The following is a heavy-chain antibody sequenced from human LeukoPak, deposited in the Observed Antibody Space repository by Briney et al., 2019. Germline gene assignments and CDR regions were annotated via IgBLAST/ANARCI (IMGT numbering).Heavy chain of an antibody. CDR1: GYTFTGYY. D-gene: IGHD2-15*01. CDR3: ARDLKYCSGGSCYLNWFDP. Sequence: EASVKVSCKASGYTFTGYYMHWVRQAPGQGLEWMGRINPNSGGTNYAQKFQGRVTMTRDTSISTAYMELSRLRSDDTAVYYCARDLKYCSGGSCYLNWFDPWGQGTLVTVSS. V-gene: IGHV1-2*06. CDR2: INPNSGGT. J-gene: IGHJ5*02.